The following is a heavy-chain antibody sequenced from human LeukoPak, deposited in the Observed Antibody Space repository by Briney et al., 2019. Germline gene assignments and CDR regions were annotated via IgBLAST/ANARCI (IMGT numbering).Heavy chain of an antibody. CDR2: IRQDGSEK. Sequence: GGSLRLSCAVSGFTFTDYWMNWVRQAPGKGLEWVASIRQDGSEKTYVDSVKGRFTISRDNTKNSLSLQVNSLRVEDTAVYYCARHGTAAGLYFDLWGQGTLVTVSS. CDR3: ARHGTAAGLYFDL. V-gene: IGHV3-7*01. D-gene: IGHD6-13*01. CDR1: GFTFTDYW. J-gene: IGHJ4*01.